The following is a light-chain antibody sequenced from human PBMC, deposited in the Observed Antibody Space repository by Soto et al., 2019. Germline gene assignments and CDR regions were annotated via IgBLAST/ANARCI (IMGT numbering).Light chain of an antibody. Sequence: QSVLTQPASVSGSPGQSITISCNGTSSDVGGYKFVSWYQQHPGKAPKLMIYEVSNRPSGVSSRFSGSKSGNTASLTISGLQAEDEADYYCGSYTGSIYVFGPGTKLTVL. CDR1: SSDVGGYKF. V-gene: IGLV2-14*01. CDR2: EVS. J-gene: IGLJ1*01. CDR3: GSYTGSIYV.